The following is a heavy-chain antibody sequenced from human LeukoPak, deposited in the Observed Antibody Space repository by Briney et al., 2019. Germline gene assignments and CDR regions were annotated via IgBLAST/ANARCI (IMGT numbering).Heavy chain of an antibody. J-gene: IGHJ5*02. CDR3: AREANGAYGPGHNWFDP. CDR1: GDSISGYY. Sequence: SETLSLTCTVSGDSISGYYWSWIRQPPGKGLEWIGYIYSSGSTYYNPSLKSRVTISVDRSKNQFSLKLSSVTAADTAVYYCAREANGAYGPGHNWFDPWGQGTLVTVSS. D-gene: IGHD4-17*01. CDR2: IYSSGST. V-gene: IGHV4-59*12.